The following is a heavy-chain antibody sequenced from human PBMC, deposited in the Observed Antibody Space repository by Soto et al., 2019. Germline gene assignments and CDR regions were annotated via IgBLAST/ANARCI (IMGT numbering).Heavy chain of an antibody. V-gene: IGHV3-48*02. CDR2: INGSSSTM. J-gene: IGHJ5*02. CDR3: ARGDRFRCSGDRCFSDGLFLS. CDR1: GFTFGIYS. D-gene: IGHD2-15*01. Sequence: EVQLVESGGGLVQRGGSLRLSCAASGFTFGIYSMNWVRQAPGKGPEWISYINGSSSTMYYADSVKGRFIISRDNADNSLYLQMNSLRDADTAVYYCARGDRFRCSGDRCFSDGLFLSWGQGTLVTVSS.